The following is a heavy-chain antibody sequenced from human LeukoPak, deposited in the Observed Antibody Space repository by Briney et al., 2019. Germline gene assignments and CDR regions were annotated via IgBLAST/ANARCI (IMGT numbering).Heavy chain of an antibody. CDR1: GGSISSSSYY. Sequence: PSETLSLTCTVSGGSISSSSYYWGWIRQPPGKGLEWIGEINHSGSTNYNPSLKSRVTISVDTSKNQFSLKLSSVTAADTAVYYCARLRRGYSYGTTTYFDYWGQGTLVTVSS. D-gene: IGHD5-18*01. CDR2: INHSGST. V-gene: IGHV4-39*07. J-gene: IGHJ4*02. CDR3: ARLRRGYSYGTTTYFDY.